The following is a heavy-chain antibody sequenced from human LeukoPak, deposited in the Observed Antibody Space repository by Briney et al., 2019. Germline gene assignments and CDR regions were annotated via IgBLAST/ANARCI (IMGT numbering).Heavy chain of an antibody. Sequence: GGSLRLSCAASGFTFSSYAMSWVRQAPGKGLEWVSAISGSGSSTYYADSVKGRFTISRDNSKNTLYLQMNSLRAEDTAVYYCAKAGLDYYDSSGYYSEIYYYYGMDVWGQGTTVTVSS. J-gene: IGHJ6*02. CDR3: AKAGLDYYDSSGYYSEIYYYYGMDV. D-gene: IGHD3-22*01. CDR2: ISGSGSST. V-gene: IGHV3-23*01. CDR1: GFTFSSYA.